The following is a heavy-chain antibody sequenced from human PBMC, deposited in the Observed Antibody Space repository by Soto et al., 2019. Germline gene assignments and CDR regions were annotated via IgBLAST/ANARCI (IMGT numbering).Heavy chain of an antibody. CDR1: GYSFTTYC. V-gene: IGHV5-51*01. J-gene: IGHJ4*02. CDR3: ARHLVGATRGNFDY. D-gene: IGHD1-26*01. Sequence: GESLKSSGKASGYSFTTYCIGWVRQMPGKGLEWMGIIYPYDSETRYSPSFQGQVTISADKSISAAYLQWSSLKASDTAMYYCARHLVGATRGNFDYWGQGTLVTVSS. CDR2: IYPYDSET.